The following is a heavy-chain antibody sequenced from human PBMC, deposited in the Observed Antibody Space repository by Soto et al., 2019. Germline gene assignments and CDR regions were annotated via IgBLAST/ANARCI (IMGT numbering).Heavy chain of an antibody. CDR3: ARVQGGWYYYYGMDV. V-gene: IGHV3-48*03. D-gene: IGHD2-15*01. CDR2: ISSSGSTI. Sequence: GGSLRLSCAASGFTFSSYEMNWVRQAPGKGLEWVSYISSSGSTIYYADSVKGRFTISRDNAKNSLYLQMNILRAEDTAVYYCARVQGGWYYYYGMDVWGQGTTVTVSS. J-gene: IGHJ6*02. CDR1: GFTFSSYE.